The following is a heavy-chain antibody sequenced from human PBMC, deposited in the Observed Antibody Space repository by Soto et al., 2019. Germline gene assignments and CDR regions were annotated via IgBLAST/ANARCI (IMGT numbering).Heavy chain of an antibody. Sequence: QVQLQQSGPGLVKPSQTLSLTCAISGDSVSSNSAAWNWIRQSPSSGLEWLGRTYYRSKWYNDYAVSVKSRITSNPDTSKNHFYLQLNSVTPEDTAVYYCARGQWLVPGYFDYWGQGTLVTVSS. V-gene: IGHV6-1*01. CDR1: GDSVSSNSAA. J-gene: IGHJ4*02. D-gene: IGHD6-19*01. CDR3: ARGQWLVPGYFDY. CDR2: TYYRSKWYN.